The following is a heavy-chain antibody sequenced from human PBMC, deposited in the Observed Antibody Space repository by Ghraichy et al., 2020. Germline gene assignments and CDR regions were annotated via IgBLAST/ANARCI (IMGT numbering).Heavy chain of an antibody. V-gene: IGHV3-23*01. J-gene: IGHJ1*01. Sequence: GGSLRLSCAASGFTFTYGMSWVRQASGKGLEWVSCISADGARTYYADSVKGRFTISRDSSKNTLFLQMNSLTAEDTAVYFCVRRSSYPEYFQHWGQGTLVTVSS. CDR1: GFTFTYG. CDR3: VRRSSYPEYFQH. CDR2: ISADGART.